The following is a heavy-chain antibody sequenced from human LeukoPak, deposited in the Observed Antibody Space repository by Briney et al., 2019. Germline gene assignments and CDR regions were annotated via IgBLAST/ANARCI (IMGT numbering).Heavy chain of an antibody. J-gene: IGHJ4*02. Sequence: TSETLSLTCAVYGGSFSGYYWSWIRQPPGKGREWIREINHSGSTNYNPSLKSRVTISVDTSKNQFSLKLSSVTAADTAVYYCARVKVVPAAIGFDYWGQGTLVTVSS. CDR1: GGSFSGYY. CDR2: INHSGST. D-gene: IGHD2-2*02. CDR3: ARVKVVPAAIGFDY. V-gene: IGHV4-34*01.